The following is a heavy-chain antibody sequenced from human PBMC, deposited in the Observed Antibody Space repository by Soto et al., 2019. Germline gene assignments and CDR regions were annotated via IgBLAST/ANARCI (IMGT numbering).Heavy chain of an antibody. V-gene: IGHV4-4*07. CDR3: ARGGTRAATILFDY. D-gene: IGHD5-12*01. CDR1: GGSISSYY. J-gene: IGHJ4*02. Sequence: SETLSLTCTVSGGSISSYYWSWIRQPAGKGLEWIGRIYTSGSTNYNPSLKSRVTMSVDTSKNQFSLKLSSVTAADTAVYYCARGGTRAATILFDYWGQGTLVTVSS. CDR2: IYTSGST.